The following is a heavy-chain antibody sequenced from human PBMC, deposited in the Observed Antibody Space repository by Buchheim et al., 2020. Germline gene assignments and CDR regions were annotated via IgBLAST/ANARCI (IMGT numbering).Heavy chain of an antibody. D-gene: IGHD1-26*01. V-gene: IGHV3-48*03. CDR2: ISSSGSTI. CDR1: GFTFSSYE. J-gene: IGHJ4*02. Sequence: EVQLVESGGGLVQPGGSLRLSCAASGFTFSSYEMNWVRQAPGKGLEWVSYISSSGSTIYYADSVKGRFTISRDNAKNSLYLQMNSLRAEDTAVYYCARVSAAPIVGANGWDYWGQGTL. CDR3: ARVSAAPIVGANGWDY.